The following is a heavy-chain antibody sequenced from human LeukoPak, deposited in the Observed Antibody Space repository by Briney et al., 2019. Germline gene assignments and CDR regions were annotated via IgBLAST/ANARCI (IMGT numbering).Heavy chain of an antibody. CDR1: GYTFTGYY. CDR3: AKYKGGDYIDSGKRYYLDH. Sequence: ASVKVSCKASGYTFTGYYIHWVRQAPGQGLEWMGWMNPDSGKKGQAQRFQGRITMTRNTSISTAYMELSSLGPEDTAVYYCAKYKGGDYIDSGKRYYLDHWGQGTPVTVSS. CDR2: MNPDSGKK. D-gene: IGHD3-10*01. V-gene: IGHV1-8*02. J-gene: IGHJ4*02.